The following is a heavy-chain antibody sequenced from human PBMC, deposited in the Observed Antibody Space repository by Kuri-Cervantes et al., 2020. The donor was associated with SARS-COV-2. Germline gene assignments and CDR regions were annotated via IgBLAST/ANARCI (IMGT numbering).Heavy chain of an antibody. D-gene: IGHD5-18*01. CDR2: ISGYNGNT. J-gene: IGHJ6*03. CDR1: GYNFTTYG. Sequence: ASVKVSCKASGYNFTTYGISWVRQAPGQGLEWMGWISGYNGNTYYAQKFQGRVTMTIDTSTTTAYMELRSLRSDDTAVYYCARDGYSYGVYYYHYLDVWGKGTTVTVSS. CDR3: ARDGYSYGVYYYHYLDV. V-gene: IGHV1-18*04.